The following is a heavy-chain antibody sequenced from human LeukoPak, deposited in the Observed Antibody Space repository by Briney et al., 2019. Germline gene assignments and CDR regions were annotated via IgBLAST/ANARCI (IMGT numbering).Heavy chain of an antibody. D-gene: IGHD6-19*01. CDR1: GGSINSDY. CDR2: AYYSGST. J-gene: IGHJ4*02. Sequence: SETLSLTCTVSGGSINSDYWSWIRQPPGKGLEWIGYAYYSGSTNYNPSLKSRVTVSVDTSKNQFSLRLRSVTAADTAVYYCAREYGGWYYSDYWGQGTLVTVSS. CDR3: AREYGGWYYSDY. V-gene: IGHV4-59*01.